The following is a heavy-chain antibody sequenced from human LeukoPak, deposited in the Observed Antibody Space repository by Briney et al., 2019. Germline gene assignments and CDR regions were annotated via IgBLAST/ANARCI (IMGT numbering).Heavy chain of an antibody. CDR2: ISGSGGST. CDR3: ASQRDSSSWYVSD. Sequence: GGSLRLSCAASGFTFSSYAMSWVRQAPRKRLWWVSAISGSGGSTYYADSVKGRFTISRDNSKNTLYLQMNSLRAEDTAVYYCASQRDSSSWYVSDWGQGTLVTVSS. V-gene: IGHV3-23*01. CDR1: GFTFSSYA. J-gene: IGHJ4*02. D-gene: IGHD6-13*01.